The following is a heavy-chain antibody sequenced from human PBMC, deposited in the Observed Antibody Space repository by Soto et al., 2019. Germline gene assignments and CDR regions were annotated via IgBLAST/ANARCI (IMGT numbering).Heavy chain of an antibody. D-gene: IGHD3-3*02. CDR3: ASDMSISSLYYYYGKAV. V-gene: IGHV1-8*01. Sequence: GASVKVSCKASGYTFTSYDINWVRQATGQGLEWMGWMNPNSGNTGYAQKFQGRVTMTRNTSISTAYMELSSLRSEDTAVYYCASDMSISSLYYYYGKAVWGQGTTVTVSS. CDR2: MNPNSGNT. CDR1: GYTFTSYD. J-gene: IGHJ6*02.